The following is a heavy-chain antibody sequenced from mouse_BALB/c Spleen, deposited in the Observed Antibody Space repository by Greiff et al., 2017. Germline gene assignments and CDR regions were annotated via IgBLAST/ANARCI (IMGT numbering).Heavy chain of an antibody. CDR1: GFNIKDTY. D-gene: IGHD1-1*01. V-gene: IGHV14-3*02. CDR3: ASLITTVVALYAMDY. J-gene: IGHJ4*01. Sequence: VQLKQSGAELVKPGASVKLSCTASGFNIKDTYMHWVKQRPEQGLEWIGRIDPANGNTKYDPKFQGKATITADTSSNTAYLQLSSLTSEDTAVYYCASLITTVVALYAMDYWGQGTSVTVSS. CDR2: IDPANGNT.